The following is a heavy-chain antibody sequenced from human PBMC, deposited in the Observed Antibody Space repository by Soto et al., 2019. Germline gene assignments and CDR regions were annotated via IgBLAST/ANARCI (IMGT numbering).Heavy chain of an antibody. J-gene: IGHJ3*02. CDR1: GDSVSSNSAA. Sequence: SQTLSLPCAISGDSVSSNSAAWNWIRQSPSRGLEWLGRTYYRSKWYNDYAASVKSRVTINPDTSRNHFSLQLNSVTPEDTAVYFCARMKISSATMDAFDIWGQGTMVTVSS. D-gene: IGHD2-2*01. CDR3: ARMKISSATMDAFDI. V-gene: IGHV6-1*01. CDR2: TYYRSKWYN.